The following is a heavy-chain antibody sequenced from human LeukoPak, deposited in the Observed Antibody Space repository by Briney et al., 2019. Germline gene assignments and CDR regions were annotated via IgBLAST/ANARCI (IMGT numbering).Heavy chain of an antibody. J-gene: IGHJ5*02. V-gene: IGHV3-30-3*01. CDR1: GSTVSIYA. CDR3: GRESSTWYRYDRSGSNGFAP. D-gene: IGHD3-22*01. Sequence: GRSLRLSCAASGSTVSIYAIHCVRQAPGKGLEWVAVIAYDGGNKYYADSVKGRFTISRDNSKNTLFLQMNSLRAEDTAVYYCGRESSTWYRYDRSGSNGFAPWGQGTLVTVSS. CDR2: IAYDGGNK.